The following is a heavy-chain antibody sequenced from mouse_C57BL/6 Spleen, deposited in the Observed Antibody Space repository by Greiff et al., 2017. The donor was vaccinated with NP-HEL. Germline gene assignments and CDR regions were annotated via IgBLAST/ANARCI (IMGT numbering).Heavy chain of an antibody. Sequence: VKLVESGPGLVQPSQSLSITCTVSGFSLTSYGVHWVRQSPGKGLEWLGVIWSGGSTDYNAAFISRLSISKDNSKSQVFFKMNSLQADDTAIYYCASPSTMVTTAWFAYWGQGTLVTVSA. CDR3: ASPSTMVTTAWFAY. D-gene: IGHD2-2*01. CDR1: GFSLTSYG. J-gene: IGHJ3*01. CDR2: IWSGGST. V-gene: IGHV2-2*01.